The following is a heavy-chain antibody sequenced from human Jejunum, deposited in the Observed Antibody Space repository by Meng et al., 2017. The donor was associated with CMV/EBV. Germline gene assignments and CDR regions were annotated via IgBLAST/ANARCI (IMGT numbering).Heavy chain of an antibody. Sequence: SSKYMSGVRQAPGKGLEWVSAIYAAGRTDYADCVKGRFTMSSDKSKNIVYLQMNSLRGEDTAIYYCARDDKDCRSSSCYAFDYWGQGTVVTVSS. J-gene: IGHJ4*02. CDR3: ARDDKDCRSSSCYAFDY. CDR2: IYAAGRT. D-gene: IGHD2-2*01. CDR1: SSKY. V-gene: IGHV3-53*01.